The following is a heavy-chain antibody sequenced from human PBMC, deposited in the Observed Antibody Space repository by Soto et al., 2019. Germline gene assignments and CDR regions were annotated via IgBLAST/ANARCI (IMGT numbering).Heavy chain of an antibody. V-gene: IGHV4-39*01. CDR3: ARQNYTQHNWFDP. J-gene: IGHJ5*02. CDR1: GGSISSSSYY. D-gene: IGHD1-7*01. CDR2: IYYSGST. Sequence: LSLTCTVSGGSISSSSYYWGWIRQPPGKGLEWIGSIYYSGSTYYNPSLKSRVTISVDTSKNQFSLKLSSVTAADTAVYYCARQNYTQHNWFDPWGQGTLVTVSS.